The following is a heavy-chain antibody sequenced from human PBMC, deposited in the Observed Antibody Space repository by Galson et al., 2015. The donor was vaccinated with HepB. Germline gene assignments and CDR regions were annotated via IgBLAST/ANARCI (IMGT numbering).Heavy chain of an antibody. CDR1: GFTFSGSA. CDR2: IRSKANSYAT. V-gene: IGHV3-73*01. CDR3: TRVPLGWGFGEFQFDY. Sequence: SLRLSCAASGFTFSGSAMHWVRQASGKGLEWVGRIRSKANSYATAYAASVKGRFTISRDDSKNTAYLQMNSLKTEDTAVYYCTRVPLGWGFGEFQFDYWGQGTLVTVSS. D-gene: IGHD3-10*01. J-gene: IGHJ4*02.